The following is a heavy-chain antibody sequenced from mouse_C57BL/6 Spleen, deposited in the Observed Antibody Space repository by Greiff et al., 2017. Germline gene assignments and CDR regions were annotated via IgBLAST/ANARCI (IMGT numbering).Heavy chain of an antibody. D-gene: IGHD2-4*01. J-gene: IGHJ2*01. CDR3: ARSLIYYDYDGYFDY. CDR1: GFSLTSYG. V-gene: IGHV2-2*01. Sequence: QVHVKQSGPGLVQPSQSLSITCTVSGFSLTSYGVHWVRQSPGKGLEWLGVLWSGGSTDYNAAFISRLSISKDNSKRQVFFKMNSLQADDTAIYYCARSLIYYDYDGYFDYWGQGTTLTVSS. CDR2: LWSGGST.